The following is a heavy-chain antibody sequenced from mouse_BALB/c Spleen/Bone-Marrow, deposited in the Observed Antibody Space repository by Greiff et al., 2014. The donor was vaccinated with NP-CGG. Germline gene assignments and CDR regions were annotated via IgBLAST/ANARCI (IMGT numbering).Heavy chain of an antibody. Sequence: EVKLVESGPELVKPGASVKVSCKTSGYTFTEYTMHWVKQSHGKSLEWIGGINPNNGGTSYNQKFKGEATLTVDKSSSTAYMELRSLTSEDSAVYYCARWKDGYYSWFAYWGQGTLVTVSA. D-gene: IGHD2-3*01. V-gene: IGHV1-26*01. CDR3: ARWKDGYYSWFAY. CDR2: INPNNGGT. CDR1: GYTFTEYT. J-gene: IGHJ3*01.